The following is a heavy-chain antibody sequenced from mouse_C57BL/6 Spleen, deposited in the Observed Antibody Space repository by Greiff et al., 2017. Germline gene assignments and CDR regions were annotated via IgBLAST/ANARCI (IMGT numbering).Heavy chain of an antibody. J-gene: IGHJ3*01. V-gene: IGHV10-1*01. CDR3: VRIYDYDGP. CDR1: GFSFNTYA. CDR2: IRSKSNNYAT. D-gene: IGHD2-4*01. Sequence: EVQGVESGGGLVQPKGSLKLSCAASGFSFNTYAMNWVRQAPGKGLEWVARIRSKSNNYATYYADSVKDRFTISRDDSESMLYLQMNNLKTEDTAMYYCVRIYDYDGPWGQGTLVTVSA.